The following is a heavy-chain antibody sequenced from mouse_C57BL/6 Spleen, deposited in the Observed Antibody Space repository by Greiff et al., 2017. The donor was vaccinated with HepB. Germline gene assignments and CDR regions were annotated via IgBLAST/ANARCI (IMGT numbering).Heavy chain of an antibody. CDR3: VYYYGSSSLHWYFDV. D-gene: IGHD1-1*01. CDR1: GYTFTDYY. Sequence: VQLQQSGPELVKPGASVKISCKASGYTFTDYYMNWVKQSHGKSLGWIGDINPNNGGTSYNQKFKGKATLTVDKSSSTAYMERRSLTSEDSAVYYCVYYYGSSSLHWYFDVWGTGTTVTVSS. CDR2: INPNNGGT. J-gene: IGHJ1*03. V-gene: IGHV1-26*01.